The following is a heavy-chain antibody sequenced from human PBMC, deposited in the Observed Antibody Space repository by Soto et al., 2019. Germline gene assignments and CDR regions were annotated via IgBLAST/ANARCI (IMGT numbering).Heavy chain of an antibody. J-gene: IGHJ4*02. D-gene: IGHD2-15*01. V-gene: IGHV3-15*01. CDR3: ATMGLYCSGGSCYSDN. CDR2: IKNKGDGGTA. Sequence: EVQLVESGGGLVKPGGSLRLSCAGSGFLFHNAWMSWFRQAPGKGLEWVGHIKNKGDGGTADHAAAVKGRFVISRDDSERVVFLQMNSVKVEDTAVYYCATMGLYCSGGSCYSDNWGQGALVTVSS. CDR1: GFLFHNAW.